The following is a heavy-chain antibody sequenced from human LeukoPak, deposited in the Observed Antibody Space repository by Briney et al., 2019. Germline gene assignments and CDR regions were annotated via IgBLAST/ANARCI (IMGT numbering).Heavy chain of an antibody. D-gene: IGHD4-17*01. Sequence: PGRSLRLSCAASGFTFSSYAMHWVRQAPGKGLEWVAVISYDGSNKYYADSVKGRFTISRDNSKNTLYLQMNSLRAEDTAVYYCAYGAFLDYWGQGTLVTVSS. CDR1: GFTFSSYA. CDR3: AYGAFLDY. V-gene: IGHV3-30*04. CDR2: ISYDGSNK. J-gene: IGHJ4*02.